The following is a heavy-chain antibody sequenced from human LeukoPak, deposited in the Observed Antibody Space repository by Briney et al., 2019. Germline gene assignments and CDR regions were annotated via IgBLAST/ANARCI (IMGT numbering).Heavy chain of an antibody. D-gene: IGHD4-17*01. CDR1: GFTFSSYA. V-gene: IGHV3-23*01. Sequence: GGSLRLSCAASGFTFSSYAMSWVRQAPGKGLEWVSAISGSGGSTYYADSVKGRFTISRDNSKNTLYLQMNSLRAEDTAVYYCAKDSSCGDYPDLYYFDYWGQGTLVTVSS. J-gene: IGHJ4*02. CDR2: ISGSGGST. CDR3: AKDSSCGDYPDLYYFDY.